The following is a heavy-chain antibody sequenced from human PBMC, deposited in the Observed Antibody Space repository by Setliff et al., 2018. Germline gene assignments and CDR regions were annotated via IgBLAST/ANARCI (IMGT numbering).Heavy chain of an antibody. J-gene: IGHJ4*02. CDR3: ARGSRGFDY. CDR1: GYTFSANA. Sequence: ASVKVSCKASGYTFSANAIHWVRQAPGQRLEWMGFIYTDNGNTKYSKNFQDRVAITRDTSASTAYMDLSSLTSEDTAVYFCARGSRGFDYWGQGALVTVSS. V-gene: IGHV1-3*04. CDR2: IYTDNGNT.